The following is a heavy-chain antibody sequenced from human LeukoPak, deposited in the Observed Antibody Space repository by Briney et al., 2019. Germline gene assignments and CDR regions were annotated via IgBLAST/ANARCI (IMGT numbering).Heavy chain of an antibody. J-gene: IGHJ4*02. CDR2: IHTSGST. Sequence: SETLSLTCIVSGGSISSYYWSWIRQSAGKGLEWIGRIHTSGSTNYNPSLKSRVTMSVDTSKNQFSLKVRSVTAADTGVYYCARAPEFSSGWLLDCWGQGSLAAVSS. CDR3: ARAPEFSSGWLLDC. V-gene: IGHV4-4*07. D-gene: IGHD6-19*01. CDR1: GGSISSYY.